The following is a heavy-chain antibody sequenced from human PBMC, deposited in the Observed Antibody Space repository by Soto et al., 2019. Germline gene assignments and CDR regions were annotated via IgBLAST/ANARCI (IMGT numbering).Heavy chain of an antibody. CDR1: GGSFTGYF. Sequence: SETLSLTCVVYGGSFTGYFWSWIRQSPGTGLEWIGQINRSGSSNYNPSLKSRVTIFVDTSKNEVSLKLSSVTAADTAMYFCARGHGGITVFGAPGHFDYWGQGTRVTVSS. D-gene: IGHD3-3*01. V-gene: IGHV4-34*01. CDR2: INRSGSS. J-gene: IGHJ4*02. CDR3: ARGHGGITVFGAPGHFDY.